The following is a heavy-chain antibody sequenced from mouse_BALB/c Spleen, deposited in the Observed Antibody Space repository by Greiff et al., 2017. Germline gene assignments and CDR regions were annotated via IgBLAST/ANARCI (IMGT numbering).Heavy chain of an antibody. D-gene: IGHD1-1*01. V-gene: IGHV3-6*02. CDR3: AREDYGSSKTSYYAMDY. J-gene: IGHJ4*01. CDR2: ISYDGSN. Sequence: DVKLQESGPGLVKPSQSLSLTCSVTGYSITSGYYWNWIRQFPGNKLEWMGYISYDGSNNYNPSLKNRISITRDTSKNQFFLKLNSVTTEDTATYYCAREDYGSSKTSYYAMDYWGQGTSVTVSS. CDR1: GYSITSGYY.